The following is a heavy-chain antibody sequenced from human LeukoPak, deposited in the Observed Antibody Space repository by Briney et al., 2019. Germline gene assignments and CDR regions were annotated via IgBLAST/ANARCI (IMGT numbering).Heavy chain of an antibody. J-gene: IGHJ4*02. CDR3: ATCPITADGAVDY. D-gene: IGHD6-13*01. CDR2: FYSTGST. V-gene: IGHV4-4*07. CDR1: GGSISSYY. Sequence: PSETLSLTCTVSGGSISSYYWSWIRQPAGKGLEWIGRFYSTGSTNYNPSLKSRVTMSVDTSKNQFSLKLSSLTAADTAVYYCATCPITADGAVDYWGQGIRVTVSS.